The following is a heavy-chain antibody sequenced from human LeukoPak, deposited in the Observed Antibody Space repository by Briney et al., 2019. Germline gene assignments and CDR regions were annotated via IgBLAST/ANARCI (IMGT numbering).Heavy chain of an antibody. CDR3: ARGMITMLGQN. Sequence: GGSLRLSCAASGFTFSSYSMNWVRQAPGQGLEWVSSISSSSSYIYYADSVKGRFTISRDNAKNSLYLQMNSLRAEDTAVYYCARGMITMLGQNWGQGTLITVSS. J-gene: IGHJ4*02. CDR2: ISSSSSYI. V-gene: IGHV3-21*01. D-gene: IGHD3-10*02. CDR1: GFTFSSYS.